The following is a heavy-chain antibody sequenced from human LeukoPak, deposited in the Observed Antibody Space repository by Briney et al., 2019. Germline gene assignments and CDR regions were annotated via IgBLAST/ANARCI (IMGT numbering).Heavy chain of an antibody. Sequence: GGSLRLSCAASGFTFSSYSMNWVRQAPGKGLEWVSSISSSSSYIYYADSVKGRFTISRDNARNSLYLQMNSLRAEDTAVYYCARERGIAAAAAFDYWGQGTLVTVSS. CDR1: GFTFSSYS. CDR3: ARERGIAAAAAFDY. D-gene: IGHD6-13*01. V-gene: IGHV3-21*01. J-gene: IGHJ4*02. CDR2: ISSSSSYI.